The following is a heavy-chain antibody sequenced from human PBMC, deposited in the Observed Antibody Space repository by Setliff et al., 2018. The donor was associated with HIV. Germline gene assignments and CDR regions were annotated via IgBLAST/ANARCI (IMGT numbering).Heavy chain of an antibody. V-gene: IGHV3-33*01. CDR3: ARDSDSLTIFGVVIDYYFDY. J-gene: IGHJ4*02. CDR2: IWYDGSNK. Sequence: GGSLRLSCAASGFTFSSYGMHWVRQAPGKGLEWVAVIWYDGSNKYYADSVKGRFTISRDNSKNTLYLQMNSLRAEDTAVYYCARDSDSLTIFGVVIDYYFDYWGQGTLVTV. CDR1: GFTFSSYG. D-gene: IGHD3-3*01.